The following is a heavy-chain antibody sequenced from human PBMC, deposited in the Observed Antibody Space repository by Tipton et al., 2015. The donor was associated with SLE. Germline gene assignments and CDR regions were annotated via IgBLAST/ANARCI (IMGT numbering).Heavy chain of an antibody. V-gene: IGHV4-34*01. CDR1: GGSFSGYY. J-gene: IGHJ5*02. Sequence: TLSLTCAVYGGSFSGYYWSWIRQPPGKGPEWIGEINHSGSTNYNPSLKSRVTISVDTSKNQFSLKLSSVTAADTAVYYCARVTELLWFGEARGWFDPWGQGTLVTVSS. D-gene: IGHD3-10*01. CDR2: INHSGST. CDR3: ARVTELLWFGEARGWFDP.